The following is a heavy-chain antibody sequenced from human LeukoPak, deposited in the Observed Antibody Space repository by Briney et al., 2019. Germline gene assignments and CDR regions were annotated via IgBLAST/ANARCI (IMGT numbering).Heavy chain of an antibody. V-gene: IGHV4-59*01. CDR2: IYYSGST. CDR1: GGSISSYY. CDR3: ARSYSGYDSFDY. Sequence: SETLSLTCSVSGGSISSYYWSWIRQPPGKGLEWIGYIYYSGSTNYNPSLKSRVTISVDTSKNQFSLKLSSVTAADTAVYYCARSYSGYDSFDYWGQGTLVTVSS. D-gene: IGHD5-12*01. J-gene: IGHJ4*02.